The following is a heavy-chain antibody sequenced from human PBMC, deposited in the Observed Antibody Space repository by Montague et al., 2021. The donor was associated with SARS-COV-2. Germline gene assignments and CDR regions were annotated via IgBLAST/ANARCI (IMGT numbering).Heavy chain of an antibody. CDR3: ACARRPSYCSSTSCRAERYFDY. J-gene: IGHJ4*02. CDR2: INNNETT. V-gene: IGHV4-34*01. D-gene: IGHD2-2*01. CDR1: GGSFTGNY. Sequence: SETLSLTCAVSGGSFTGNYGCWVCNPPATGMGWIWVINNNETTNYNSYLTSRVTISVDTSMNKFSLKLSSVTVAAAAVYYCACARRPSYCSSTSCRAERYFDYWGQGTKVTVSS.